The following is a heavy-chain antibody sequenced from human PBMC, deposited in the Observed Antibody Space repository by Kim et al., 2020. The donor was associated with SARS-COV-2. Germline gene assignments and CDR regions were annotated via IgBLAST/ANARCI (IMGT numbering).Heavy chain of an antibody. CDR3: ATRYYYGSGSYYNVYYYYGMDV. Sequence: ASVKVSCKVSGYTLTELSMHWVRQAPGKGLEWMGGFDPEDGETIYEQKFQGRVTMTEDTSTDTAYMELSGLRSEDTAVYYCATRYYYGSGSYYNVYYYYGMDVWGQGTTVTVSS. J-gene: IGHJ6*02. V-gene: IGHV1-24*01. CDR1: GYTLTELS. CDR2: FDPEDGET. D-gene: IGHD3-10*01.